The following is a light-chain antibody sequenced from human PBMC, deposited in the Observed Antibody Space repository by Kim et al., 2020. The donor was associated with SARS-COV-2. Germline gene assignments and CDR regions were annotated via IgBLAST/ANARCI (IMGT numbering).Light chain of an antibody. V-gene: IGKV1-9*01. CDR1: QDINNN. CDR2: AAS. J-gene: IGKJ2*01. Sequence: SASVGDRVPISCRASQDINNNLAWYQQKPGKAPKLLIYAASFLQDGVPSRFSGSGSGTDFSLTVSSLQPEDFATFYCQQVDSYPFTFGQGTKLEI. CDR3: QQVDSYPFT.